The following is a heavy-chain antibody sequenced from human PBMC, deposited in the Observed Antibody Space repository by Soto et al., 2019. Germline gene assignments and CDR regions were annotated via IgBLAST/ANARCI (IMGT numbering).Heavy chain of an antibody. CDR3: ARPYSSGWDPTHECFHF. D-gene: IGHD6-19*01. CDR1: GFTFSHYA. Sequence: QVQLVESGGGVVQPGRSLRLSCAASGFTFSHYAMHWVRQAPGKGLEWVAITSYDGTTAYYADSVKGRFTISRDNSKNTLYLQMDSLRAEDAALYYCARPYSSGWDPTHECFHFWGQGTLVTVSS. CDR2: TSYDGTTA. J-gene: IGHJ3*01. V-gene: IGHV3-30*03.